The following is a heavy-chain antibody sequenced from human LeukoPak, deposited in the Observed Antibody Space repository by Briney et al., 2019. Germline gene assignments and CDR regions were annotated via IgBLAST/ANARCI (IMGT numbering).Heavy chain of an antibody. Sequence: PGGSLRLSCAASGFSVSSNFMTWVRQAPGKGLEWLSVIFSGGSTYYADSVKGRFTISRDNSKNTLYLQMSSLRAEDTAVYFCARGRRWDLLVSLIDASDIWGQETMVTVSS. CDR3: ARGRRWDLLVSLIDASDI. CDR2: IFSGGST. J-gene: IGHJ3*02. V-gene: IGHV3-53*01. CDR1: GFSVSSNF. D-gene: IGHD4-23*01.